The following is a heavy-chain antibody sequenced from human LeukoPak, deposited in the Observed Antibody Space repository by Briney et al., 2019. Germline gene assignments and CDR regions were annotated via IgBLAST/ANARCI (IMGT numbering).Heavy chain of an antibody. J-gene: IGHJ5*02. CDR2: ISSSSSYI. Sequence: RSGGSLRLSCAASGFTFSSYSINWVRQAPGKGLEWVSSISSSSSYIYYADSVKGRFTISRDNAKNSLYLQMNSLRAEDTAVYYCARDTNTYSSSSNWFDPWGQGTLVTVSS. D-gene: IGHD6-13*01. CDR1: GFTFSSYS. V-gene: IGHV3-21*01. CDR3: ARDTNTYSSSSNWFDP.